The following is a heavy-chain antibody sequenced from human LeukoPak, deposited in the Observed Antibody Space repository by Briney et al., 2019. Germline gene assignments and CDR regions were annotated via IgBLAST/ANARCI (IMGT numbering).Heavy chain of an antibody. J-gene: IGHJ4*02. CDR3: ARDLLAGLGIDY. CDR2: INPNSGGT. D-gene: IGHD3/OR15-3a*01. CDR1: GYTFTGYY. V-gene: IGHV1-2*02. Sequence: ASVKVSCKASGYTFTGYYMHWVRQAPGQGLEWMGWINPNSGGTNYAQKFQGRVTTTRDTSISTAYMELSRLRSDDTAVYYCARDLLAGLGIDYWGQGTLVTVSS.